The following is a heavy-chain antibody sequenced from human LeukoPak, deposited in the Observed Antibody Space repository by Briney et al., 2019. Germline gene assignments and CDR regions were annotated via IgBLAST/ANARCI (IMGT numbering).Heavy chain of an antibody. CDR3: ARDPSGSGWRNFDY. CDR2: IYHSGST. J-gene: IGHJ4*02. D-gene: IGHD6-19*01. V-gene: IGHV4-4*02. CDR1: GGSISSSNW. Sequence: SETLSLTCAVSGGSISSSNWWSWVRQPPGKGLEWIGEIYHSGSTNYNPSLKSRVTISVDKSKNQFSLKLNSVTAADTAVYYCARDPSGSGWRNFDYWGQGTLVTVSS.